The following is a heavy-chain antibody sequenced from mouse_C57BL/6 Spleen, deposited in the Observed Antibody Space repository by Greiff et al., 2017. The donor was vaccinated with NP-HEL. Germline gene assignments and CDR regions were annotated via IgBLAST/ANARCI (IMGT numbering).Heavy chain of an antibody. D-gene: IGHD1-1*02. CDR1: GYAFSSYW. J-gene: IGHJ4*01. Sequence: VQLQQSGAELVKPGASVKISCKASGYAFSSYWMNWVKQRPGKGLEWIGQIYPGDGDTNYNGKFKGKATLTADKSSSTAYRQLSSLPSEDSAVYFCARVGGSYYYAMDYWGQGTSVTVSS. CDR2: IYPGDGDT. V-gene: IGHV1-80*01. CDR3: ARVGGSYYYAMDY.